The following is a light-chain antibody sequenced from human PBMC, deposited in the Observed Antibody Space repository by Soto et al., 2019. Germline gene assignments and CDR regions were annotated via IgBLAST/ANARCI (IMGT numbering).Light chain of an antibody. Sequence: EIVLTQSPGTLSLSPGERATLSCRASQSVSNNYLTWYQQKPGQAPRLPIYGASSRATGIPDRFSGSGSGTDFTLTISRLEPEDFAVYYCQQYGSSPALTFGGGTKVDIK. J-gene: IGKJ4*01. V-gene: IGKV3-20*01. CDR1: QSVSNNY. CDR2: GAS. CDR3: QQYGSSPALT.